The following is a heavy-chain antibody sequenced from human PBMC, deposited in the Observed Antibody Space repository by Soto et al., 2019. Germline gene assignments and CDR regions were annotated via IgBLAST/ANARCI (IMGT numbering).Heavy chain of an antibody. Sequence: PWGSLRLSCAASGFTFINAWISLFRHTPVKGLEWVGRIKSKTDGGTTDYAAPVKGRFTISRDDSKNTLYLQMNSLKTEDTAVYYCVFPGIAVAGFDYWGQGTLVTVSS. CDR2: IKSKTDGGTT. D-gene: IGHD6-19*01. V-gene: IGHV3-15*01. CDR1: GFTFINAW. J-gene: IGHJ4*02. CDR3: VFPGIAVAGFDY.